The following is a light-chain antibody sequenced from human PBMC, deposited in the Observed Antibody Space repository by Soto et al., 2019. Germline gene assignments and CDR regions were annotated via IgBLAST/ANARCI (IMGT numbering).Light chain of an antibody. CDR2: DAS. J-gene: IGKJ5*01. CDR1: KSVSSY. Sequence: SPATLSLSPGERATLSCRASKSVSSYLAWYQQKPGQAPRLLIYDASNKATGIPARFSGSGSGTDFTLTISGLEPEDFAVYYCQQRSNWPPITFGQGTRLEIK. CDR3: QQRSNWPPIT. V-gene: IGKV3-11*01.